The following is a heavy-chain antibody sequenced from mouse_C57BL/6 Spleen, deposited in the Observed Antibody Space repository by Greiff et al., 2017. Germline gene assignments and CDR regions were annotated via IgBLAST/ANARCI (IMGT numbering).Heavy chain of an antibody. J-gene: IGHJ2*01. D-gene: IGHD1-1*01. Sequence: VQLQQSGAELVRPGASVTLSCKASGYTFTDYEMHWVKQTPVHGLEWIGAIDPETGGTAYNQKFKGKAILTADKSSSTAYMELRSLTSEDSAVYYCFLFITTVVAGNYWGQGTTLTVSS. V-gene: IGHV1-15*01. CDR3: FLFITTVVAGNY. CDR2: IDPETGGT. CDR1: GYTFTDYE.